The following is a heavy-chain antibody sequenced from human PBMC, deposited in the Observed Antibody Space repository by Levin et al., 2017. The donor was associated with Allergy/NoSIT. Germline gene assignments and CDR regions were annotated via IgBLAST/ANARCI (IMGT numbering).Heavy chain of an antibody. J-gene: IGHJ4*02. V-gene: IGHV3-11*03. CDR3: AKRTSAARAFDS. CDR2: ISATSGYT. D-gene: IGHD1-7*01. Sequence: PGGSLRLSCAASGFTFSDSYMSWIRQAPGKGLEWISYISATSGYTNYADSVKGRFTIDRDNAKNSLFLQMNSLRAEDTAVYYCAKRTSAARAFDSWGQGTLVTVSS. CDR1: GFTFSDSY.